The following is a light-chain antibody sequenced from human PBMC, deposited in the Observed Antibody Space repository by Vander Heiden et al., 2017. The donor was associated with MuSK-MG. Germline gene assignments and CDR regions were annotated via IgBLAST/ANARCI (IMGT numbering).Light chain of an antibody. V-gene: IGKV1-27*01. J-gene: IGKJ1*01. CDR3: QKYYSAPWT. CDR2: AAS. CDR1: QDISNY. Sequence: DIQMTQSPFSLSASVVDRVTITCRASQDISNYLAWYQQKPGKVPKLLIYAASTLQSGVPSRFSGSRSGTDFTLTISSLQPEDVATYYCQKYYSAPWTFGKGTKVEIK.